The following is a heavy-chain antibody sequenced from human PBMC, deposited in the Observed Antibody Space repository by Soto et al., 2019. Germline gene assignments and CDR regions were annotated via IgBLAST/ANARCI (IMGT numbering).Heavy chain of an antibody. V-gene: IGHV4-39*01. Sequence: SETLSLTCTVSGGSISSSSYYWGWIRQPPGKGLEWIGSIYYSGSTYYNPSLKSRVTISVDTSKNQFSLKLSSVTAADTAVYYCARQIYDFWSGYYLYYYYGMDVWGQGTTVTVSS. CDR3: ARQIYDFWSGYYLYYYYGMDV. J-gene: IGHJ6*02. CDR2: IYYSGST. CDR1: GGSISSSSYY. D-gene: IGHD3-3*01.